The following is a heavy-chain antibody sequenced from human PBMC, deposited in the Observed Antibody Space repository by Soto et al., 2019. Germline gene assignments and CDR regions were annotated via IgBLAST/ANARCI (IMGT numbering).Heavy chain of an antibody. J-gene: IGHJ4*02. D-gene: IGHD6-19*01. CDR2: ISWNGGSI. V-gene: IGHV3-9*01. Sequence: EVQLVESGGGLVQPGRSLRLSCAASGFTFGDYAMHWVRQAPGKGLEWVGGISWNGGSIGYADAVKGRFTISRDNAKNSLYLQMNRVRAEVTALDSCEKDPHSGAKGIAVGGYYCDYWGQGTLVTVSS. CDR1: GFTFGDYA. CDR3: EKDPHSGAKGIAVGGYYCDY.